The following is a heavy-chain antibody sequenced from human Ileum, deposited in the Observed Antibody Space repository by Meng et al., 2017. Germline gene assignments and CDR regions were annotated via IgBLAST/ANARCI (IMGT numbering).Heavy chain of an antibody. J-gene: IGHJ4*02. CDR1: GRSISSSDW. V-gene: IGHV4-4*02. CDR2: MNLGGSP. CDR3: AHIFDS. Sequence: VQLEESGPGLVVPSGTLSLTCAVSGRSISSSDWWSWVRQPPGKGLEWIAEMNLGGSPNYNPSLKSRVTMSVDKSNDHLSLQLTSVTAADTAVYYCAHIFDSWGQGTLVTVSS.